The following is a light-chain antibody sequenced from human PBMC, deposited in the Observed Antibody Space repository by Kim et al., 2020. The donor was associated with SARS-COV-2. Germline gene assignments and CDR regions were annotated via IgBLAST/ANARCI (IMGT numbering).Light chain of an antibody. CDR2: LNSDGSH. CDR3: QTWGTGIG. J-gene: IGLJ3*02. V-gene: IGLV4-69*01. CDR1: SGHSSYA. Sequence: GASVKLTCTRSSGHSSYAIAWHQQQPEEGPRYLMKLNSDGSHSKGDGIPDRFSGSSSGAERYLTISSLQSEDEADYYCQTWGTGIGFGGGTQLTVL.